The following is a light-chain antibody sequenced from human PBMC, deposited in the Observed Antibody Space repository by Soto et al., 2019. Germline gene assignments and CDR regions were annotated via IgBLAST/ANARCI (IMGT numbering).Light chain of an antibody. CDR2: GVS. CDR3: QQYGRSPPFI. Sequence: EIVLTLSSGTLSLSPGDRATLSCRASQSISSNFVAWYQHKPGQSPRLLIYGVSTRVTGIPDRFSGSGSGTDFTLTISRLDPEDFAVYYCQQYGRSPPFIFGPGTKVDIK. J-gene: IGKJ3*01. CDR1: QSISSNF. V-gene: IGKV3-20*01.